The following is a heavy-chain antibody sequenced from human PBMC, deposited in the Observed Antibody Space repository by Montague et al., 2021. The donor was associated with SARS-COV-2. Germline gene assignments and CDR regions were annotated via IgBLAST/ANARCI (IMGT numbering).Heavy chain of an antibody. CDR1: GASVSGSSYY. J-gene: IGHJ3*01. Sequence: SETLSLTCTVSGASVSGSSYYWGWIRQPPGKGLEWIGSLNYGGNAYYXXXLMSRVTISVDTSKNQFSLRLESVTAADTAVYYCARPGGSSGKALDAFDVWGQGTVVTVSS. CDR2: LNYGGNA. CDR3: ARPGGSSGKALDAFDV. V-gene: IGHV4-39*01. D-gene: IGHD6-19*01.